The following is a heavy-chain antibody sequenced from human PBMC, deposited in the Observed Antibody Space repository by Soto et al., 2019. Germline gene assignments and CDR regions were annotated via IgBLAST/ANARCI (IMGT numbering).Heavy chain of an antibody. J-gene: IGHJ4*02. D-gene: IGHD4-4*01. CDR3: ARERRDDYKYYFDY. CDR1: GGSMKTFY. Sequence: SETLSLTCTASGGSMKTFYWSWIRQPPGKGLEWIGYVYYTGSTNYNPSLRSRVTMSVDTSKNQFSLKLTSVTAADTAVYYCARERRDDYKYYFDYWGQGTLVTVSS. CDR2: VYYTGST. V-gene: IGHV4-59*01.